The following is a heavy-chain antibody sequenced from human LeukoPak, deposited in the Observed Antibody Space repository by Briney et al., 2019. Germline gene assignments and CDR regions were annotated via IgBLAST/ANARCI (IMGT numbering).Heavy chain of an antibody. CDR1: GYTFTGYY. V-gene: IGHV1-2*02. CDR3: ARVMGATIEYFQH. J-gene: IGHJ1*01. Sequence: ASVKVSCKASGYTFTGYYMHWVRQAPGQGLEWMGWINPNSGGTNYAQKFQGRVTMTRDTSISTAYMELSRLRSDDTAVYYCARVMGATIEYFQHWGQGTLVTVSS. CDR2: INPNSGGT. D-gene: IGHD1-26*01.